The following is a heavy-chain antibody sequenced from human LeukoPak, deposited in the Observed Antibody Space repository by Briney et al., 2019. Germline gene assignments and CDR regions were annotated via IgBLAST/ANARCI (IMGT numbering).Heavy chain of an antibody. CDR1: GFTFNNYW. D-gene: IGHD6-6*01. CDR3: ARIGYSSSSFDY. J-gene: IGHJ4*02. V-gene: IGHV3-7*03. Sequence: PGGSLRLSCAASGFTFNNYWMSWVRQAPGKGLEWVANMKQDGSVKYYVDSVKGRFTISRDNAKNSLFLQMNSLRAEDTAVYYCARIGYSSSSFDYWGQGTLVTVSS. CDR2: MKQDGSVK.